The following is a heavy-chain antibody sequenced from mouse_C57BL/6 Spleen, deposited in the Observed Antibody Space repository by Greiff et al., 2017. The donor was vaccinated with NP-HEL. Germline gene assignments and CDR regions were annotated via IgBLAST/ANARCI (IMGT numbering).Heavy chain of an antibody. J-gene: IGHJ1*03. Sequence: EVQLQQSGPELVKPGASVKISCKASGYTFTDYYMNWVKQSHGKSLEWIGDINPNNGGTSYNQKFKGKATLTVDKSSSTAYMELRSLTSEDSAVYYCARGYDGDFDVWGTRTTVTVSS. CDR2: INPNNGGT. V-gene: IGHV1-26*01. D-gene: IGHD2-2*01. CDR1: GYTFTDYY. CDR3: ARGYDGDFDV.